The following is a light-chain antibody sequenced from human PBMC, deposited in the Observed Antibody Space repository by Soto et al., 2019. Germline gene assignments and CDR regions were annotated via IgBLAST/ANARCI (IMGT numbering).Light chain of an antibody. J-gene: IGLJ3*02. CDR3: SSYTSSNTGV. CDR1: SSDVGGYNR. V-gene: IGLV2-18*02. Sequence: QSALTQPPSVSGSPGQSVTISCTGTSSDVGGYNRVSWYQQPPGTAPKLMIYEVTNRPSGVPDLFSGSRSANTASLTISGLQAEDESDYYFSSYTSSNTGVFGGGTKLTFL. CDR2: EVT.